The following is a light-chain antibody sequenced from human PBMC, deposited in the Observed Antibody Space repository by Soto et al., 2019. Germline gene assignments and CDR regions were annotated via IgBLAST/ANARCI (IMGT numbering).Light chain of an antibody. CDR1: SSDVGGYNY. Sequence: QSVLTQPASVSGSPGQSITISCTGTSSDVGGYNYLSWYQQHPGKAPRVMIYEVSNRPSGVSHRFSGSKSGNTASLTISGLQAEDGADYFCSSYTTSGTPVFGGGTKLTVL. CDR3: SSYTTSGTPV. V-gene: IGLV2-14*01. J-gene: IGLJ3*02. CDR2: EVS.